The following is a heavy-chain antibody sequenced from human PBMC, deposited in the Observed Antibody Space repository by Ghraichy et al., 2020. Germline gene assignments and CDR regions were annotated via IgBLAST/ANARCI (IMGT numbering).Heavy chain of an antibody. D-gene: IGHD4-17*01. CDR3: ARGEATVTSDAFDI. V-gene: IGHV1-8*01. CDR2: MNPNSGNT. Sequence: ASVKVSCKASGYTFTSYDINWVRQATGQGLEWMGWMNPNSGNTGYAQKFQGRVTMTRNTSISTAYMELSSLRSEDTAVYYCARGEATVTSDAFDIWGQGTMVTVSS. J-gene: IGHJ3*02. CDR1: GYTFTSYD.